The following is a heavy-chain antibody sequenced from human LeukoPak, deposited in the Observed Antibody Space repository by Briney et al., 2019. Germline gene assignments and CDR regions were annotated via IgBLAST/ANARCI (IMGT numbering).Heavy chain of an antibody. CDR3: ARGLTMIVVAGAFDI. D-gene: IGHD3-22*01. CDR2: IYTSGST. J-gene: IGHJ3*02. V-gene: IGHV4-61*02. CDR1: GGSISSGSYY. Sequence: PSETLSLTCTVSGGSISSGSYYWSWIRQPAGKGLEWIGRIYTSGSTNYNPSLKSRVTISVDTSKNQFSLKLSSVTAADTAVYYCARGLTMIVVAGAFDIWGQGTMVTVSS.